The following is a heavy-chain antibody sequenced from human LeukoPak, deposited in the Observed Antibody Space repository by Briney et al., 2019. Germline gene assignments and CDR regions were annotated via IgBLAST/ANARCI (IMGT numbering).Heavy chain of an antibody. D-gene: IGHD1-26*01. Sequence: SLKVSCKASGGTFSSYAISWVRQAPGKGLEWMGGIIPIFGTANYAQKFQGRVTITADESTSTAYMELSSLRSEDTAVYYCARGEGGSYYKSIEIDYWGQGTLVTVSS. V-gene: IGHV1-69*13. J-gene: IGHJ4*02. CDR1: GGTFSSYA. CDR2: IIPIFGTA. CDR3: ARGEGGSYYKSIEIDY.